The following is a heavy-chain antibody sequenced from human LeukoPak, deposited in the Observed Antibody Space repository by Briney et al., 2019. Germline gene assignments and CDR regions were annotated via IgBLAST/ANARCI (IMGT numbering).Heavy chain of an antibody. D-gene: IGHD3-3*01. CDR3: ARAGRLRFLEWLFQAFDI. CDR2: INPSGGST. V-gene: IGHV1-46*01. J-gene: IGHJ3*02. Sequence: GASVKVSCKASGYTFTSYYMHWVRQAPGQGLEWMGIINPSGGSTSYAQKFQGRVTMTRDTSTSSVYMELSSLRSEDTAVYYCARAGRLRFLEWLFQAFDIWGQGTMVTVSS. CDR1: GYTFTSYY.